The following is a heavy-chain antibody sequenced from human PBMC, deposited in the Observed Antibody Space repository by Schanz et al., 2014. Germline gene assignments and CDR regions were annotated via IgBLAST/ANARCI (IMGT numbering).Heavy chain of an antibody. D-gene: IGHD1-1*01. CDR2: TNPNGGA. Sequence: QGHLVQSGAEVKEPGASVQVSCKASGYVFTAYYMHWVRQAPGQGLEWMGVTNPNGGAEFAQKFQGRISSTRDPSTTTFYMELSSLTSDDTAVYFCARDVGRPGHFWYFEPWGRGTLVTVSS. V-gene: IGHV1-2*02. J-gene: IGHJ2*01. CDR1: GYVFTAYY. CDR3: ARDVGRPGHFWYFEP.